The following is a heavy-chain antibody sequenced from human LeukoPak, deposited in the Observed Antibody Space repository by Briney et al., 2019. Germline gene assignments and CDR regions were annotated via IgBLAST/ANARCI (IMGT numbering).Heavy chain of an antibody. CDR2: IKGDGIST. CDR1: GFDFSSNW. D-gene: IGHD3-3*01. J-gene: IGHJ4*02. Sequence: GGSLRLSCAASGFDFSSNWMHWVRHAPGQGLVWVSRIKGDGISTNYADSVKGRFTISRDIAKNTLYLQMNSLRAEDTGVYYCAKDHYWSIDYWGQGIPVTVSS. CDR3: AKDHYWSIDY. V-gene: IGHV3-74*01.